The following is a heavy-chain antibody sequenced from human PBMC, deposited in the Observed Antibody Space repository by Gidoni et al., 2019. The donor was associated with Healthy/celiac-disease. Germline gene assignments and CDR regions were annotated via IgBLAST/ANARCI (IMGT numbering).Heavy chain of an antibody. CDR1: GYTFTGYY. Sequence: QVQLVQSGAEVKKPGASVKVSCKASGYTFTGYYMHRVRQAPGQGLEWMGWINPNSGGTNYAQKFQGRVTMTRDTSISTAYMELSRLRSDDTAVYYCARSPLYSGSYYVLDYWGQGTLVTVSS. CDR2: INPNSGGT. J-gene: IGHJ4*02. D-gene: IGHD1-26*01. V-gene: IGHV1-2*02. CDR3: ARSPLYSGSYYVLDY.